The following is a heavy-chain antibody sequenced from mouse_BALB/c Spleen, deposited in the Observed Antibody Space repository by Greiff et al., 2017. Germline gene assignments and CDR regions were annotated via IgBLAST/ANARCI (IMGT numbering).Heavy chain of an antibody. V-gene: IGHV5-17*02. CDR2: ISSGSSTI. CDR3: ARSMRDAMDY. J-gene: IGHJ4*01. Sequence: EVNLVESGGGLVQPGGSRKLSCAASGFTFSSFGMHWVRQAPEKGLEWVAYISSGSSTIYYADTVKGRFTISRDNPKNTLFLQMTSLRSEDTAMYYCARSMRDAMDYWGQGTSVTVSS. D-gene: IGHD2-10*02. CDR1: GFTFSSFG.